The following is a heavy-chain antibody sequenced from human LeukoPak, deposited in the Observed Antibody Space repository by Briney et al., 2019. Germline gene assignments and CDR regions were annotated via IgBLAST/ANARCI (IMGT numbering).Heavy chain of an antibody. V-gene: IGHV4-4*07. J-gene: IGHJ4*02. CDR3: ASSSWYGKLDY. D-gene: IGHD6-13*01. CDR1: GGSISSYY. CDR2: IYTSGST. Sequence: PSETLSLTCTVSGGSISSYYWSWIRQPAGKGLEWIGRIYTSGSTNYNPSLKSRVTISVDTSKNQFSLKLSSVTAADTAVYYCASSSWYGKLDYWGQGTLVTVSS.